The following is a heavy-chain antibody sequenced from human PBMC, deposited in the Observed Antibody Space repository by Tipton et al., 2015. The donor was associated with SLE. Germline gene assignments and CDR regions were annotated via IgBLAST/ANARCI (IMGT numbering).Heavy chain of an antibody. CDR3: ARGSYDFWSGVN. Sequence: SLRLSCAASGFTFSDYYMSWIRQAPGKGLEWVSYISTTSTYTKYADSVKGRFTISRDNAKNSLYLQMNSLRAEDTAVYYCARGSYDFWSGVNWGQGTLVTVSS. CDR2: ISTTSTYT. V-gene: IGHV3-11*06. D-gene: IGHD3-3*01. J-gene: IGHJ4*02. CDR1: GFTFSDYY.